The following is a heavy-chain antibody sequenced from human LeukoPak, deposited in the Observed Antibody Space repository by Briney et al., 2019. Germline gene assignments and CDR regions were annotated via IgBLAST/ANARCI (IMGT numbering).Heavy chain of an antibody. CDR3: ARGNSGSYREFDY. J-gene: IGHJ4*02. D-gene: IGHD1-26*01. CDR1: GGSIRSSSYY. CDR2: IYYSGNT. Sequence: PSETLSLTCTVSGGSIRSSSYYWGWIRQPPGKGLEWIGNIYYSGNTYYKSSLKSRVTISVDTSNNQFSLKLTSVTAADTAVFYCARGNSGSYREFDYWGQGTLVTVSS. V-gene: IGHV4-39*07.